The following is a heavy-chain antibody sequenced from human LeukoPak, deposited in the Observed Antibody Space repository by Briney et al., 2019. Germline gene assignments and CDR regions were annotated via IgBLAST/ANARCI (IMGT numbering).Heavy chain of an antibody. CDR2: VYTSGNT. D-gene: IGHD2-2*01. CDR3: ARTRKIVVVPAAMGVIDY. J-gene: IGHJ4*02. Sequence: SETLSLTCTVSGVSISNYYWSWIRQPAGKGLEWIGRVYTSGNTKYNPSLKSRVTMSVDTSKNQFSLELSSVTAADTAVYYCARTRKIVVVPAAMGVIDYWGQGTLVTVSS. CDR1: GVSISNYY. V-gene: IGHV4-4*07.